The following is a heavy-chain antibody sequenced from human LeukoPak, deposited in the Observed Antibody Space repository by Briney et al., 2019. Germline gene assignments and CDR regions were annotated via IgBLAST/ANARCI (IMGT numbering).Heavy chain of an antibody. D-gene: IGHD5-24*01. CDR3: AKDPRVGSRVATPCH. V-gene: IGHV3-23*01. J-gene: IGHJ4*02. CDR1: GFTFSSYA. Sequence: PGGSLRLSCAASGFTFSSYAMSWVRQAPGKGPEWVSAISGSGGSTYYADSVKGRFTISRDNSKSTLFLQMNSLGAEDTAVYYCAKDPRVGSRVATPCHWGQGTLVTVSS. CDR2: ISGSGGST.